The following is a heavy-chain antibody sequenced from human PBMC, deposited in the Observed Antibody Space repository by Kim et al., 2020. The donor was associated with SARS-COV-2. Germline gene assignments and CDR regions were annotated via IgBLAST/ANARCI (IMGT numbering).Heavy chain of an antibody. V-gene: IGHV3-30*03. D-gene: IGHD1-26*01. J-gene: IGHJ4*02. CDR1: GFTFSSYG. CDR2: ISYDGSNK. Sequence: GGSLRLSCAASGFTFSSYGMHWVRQAPGKGLEWVAVISYDGSNKYYADSVKGRFTISRDNSKNTLYLQMNSLRAEDTAVYYCAPMLVGATSPYYFDYWGQGTLVTVSS. CDR3: APMLVGATSPYYFDY.